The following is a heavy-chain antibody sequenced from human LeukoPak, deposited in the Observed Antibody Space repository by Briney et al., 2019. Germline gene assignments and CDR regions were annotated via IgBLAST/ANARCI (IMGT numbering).Heavy chain of an antibody. CDR2: MSASDAGT. J-gene: IGHJ4*02. Sequence: GGSLRLSCAASGFTFRSYAMNWVRQGPGKGLEWVSTMSASDAGTYYADSVKGRFTISRDNSKNTLYLQMNSLRAEDTAVYYCGKGSAVADIYFDYWGQGTLVTVSS. D-gene: IGHD6-19*01. V-gene: IGHV3-23*01. CDR1: GFTFRSYA. CDR3: GKGSAVADIYFDY.